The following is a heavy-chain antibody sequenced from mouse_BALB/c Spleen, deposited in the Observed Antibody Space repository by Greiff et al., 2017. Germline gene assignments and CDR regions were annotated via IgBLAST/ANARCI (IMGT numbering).Heavy chain of an antibody. J-gene: IGHJ2*01. CDR2: ISSGGGST. V-gene: IGHV5-12-1*01. CDR1: GFAFSSYD. CDR3: ARRGLYYFDY. Sequence: EVQLVESGGGLVKPGGSLKLSCAASGFAFSSYDMSWVRQTPEKRLEWVAYISSGGGSTYYPDTVKGRFTISRDNAKNTLYLQMSSLKSEDTAMYYCARRGLYYFDYWGQGTTLTVSS.